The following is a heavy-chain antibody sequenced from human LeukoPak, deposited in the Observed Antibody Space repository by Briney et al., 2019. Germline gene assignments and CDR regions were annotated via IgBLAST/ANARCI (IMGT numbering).Heavy chain of an antibody. CDR3: ATDLGLYDSSGYPPLGY. CDR1: GYTLTELS. CDR2: FDPEDGET. V-gene: IGHV1-24*01. Sequence: ASVKVSCKVSGYTLTELSMHWVRQAPGKGLGWMGGFDPEDGETIYAQKFQGRVTMTEDTSTDTAYMELSSLRSEDTAVYYCATDLGLYDSSGYPPLGYWGQGTLVTVSS. J-gene: IGHJ4*02. D-gene: IGHD3-22*01.